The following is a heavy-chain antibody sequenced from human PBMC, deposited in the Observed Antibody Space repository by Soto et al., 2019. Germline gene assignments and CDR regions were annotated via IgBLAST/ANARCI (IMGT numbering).Heavy chain of an antibody. CDR1: GFTFSTYW. J-gene: IGHJ3*02. V-gene: IGHV3-74*01. CDR2: INGDGSYT. Sequence: EVQLVESGGGLVQPGGSLRLSCAASGFTFSTYWMHWVRQAPEKGLLWVSHINGDGSYTDFADSVNGRFTISRDNAKNTVYLQMQSLRVEDTAVYFCVRTWHGFDIWGPGTMVTVSS. CDR3: VRTWHGFDI.